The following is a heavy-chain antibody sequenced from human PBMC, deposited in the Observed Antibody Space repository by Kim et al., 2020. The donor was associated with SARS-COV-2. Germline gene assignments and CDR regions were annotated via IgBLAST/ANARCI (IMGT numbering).Heavy chain of an antibody. CDR2: ISSSSSTI. V-gene: IGHV3-48*02. CDR1: GFTFSSYS. D-gene: IGHD3-3*01. Sequence: GGSLRLSCAASGFTFSSYSMNWVRQAPGKGLEWVSYISSSSSTIYYADSVKGRFTISRDNTKNSLYLQMNSLRDADTAVYYCARVRLYDFWSGYYTHYYYCYGMDVWGQGTTVTVSS. J-gene: IGHJ6*02. CDR3: ARVRLYDFWSGYYTHYYYCYGMDV.